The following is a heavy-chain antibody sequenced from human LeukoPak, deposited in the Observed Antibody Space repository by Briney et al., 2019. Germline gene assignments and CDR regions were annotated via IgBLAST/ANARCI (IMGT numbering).Heavy chain of an antibody. CDR1: GFTFSSYS. Sequence: PGGSLRLSCAASGFTFSSYSMNWVRQAPGKGLEWVSSISSSSSYIYYADSVKGRFTISRDNAKNSLYLQMNSLRAEDTAVYYCARDYDIFTGYYYYGMDVWGQGTTVTVSS. CDR3: ARDYDIFTGYYYYGMDV. D-gene: IGHD3-9*01. CDR2: ISSSSSYI. J-gene: IGHJ6*02. V-gene: IGHV3-21*01.